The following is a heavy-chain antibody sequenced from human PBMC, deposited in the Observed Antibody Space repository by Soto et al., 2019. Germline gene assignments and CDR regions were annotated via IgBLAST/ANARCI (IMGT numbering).Heavy chain of an antibody. Sequence: PSETLSLTCTVSGGSISNYYWSWIRQPPGRGLEWIGHIFYSGSTNYNPALKSRVTISVDTSKSQFSLKLSSVTAADTAVYYCAKDSGYNYGYFRWFDPWGQGTRVTVS. CDR1: GGSISNYY. J-gene: IGHJ5*02. CDR3: AKDSGYNYGYFRWFDP. CDR2: IFYSGST. V-gene: IGHV4-59*01. D-gene: IGHD5-18*01.